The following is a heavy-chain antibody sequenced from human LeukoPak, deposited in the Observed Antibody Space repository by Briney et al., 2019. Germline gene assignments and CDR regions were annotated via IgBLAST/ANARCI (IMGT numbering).Heavy chain of an antibody. Sequence: AGGSLRLSCTASGFTFTSYALSWVRQAPGEGLEWVSALSGSRTTTYYADSVKGRFTISRDNSKNTLFLQMNSLRVEDTAVYYCVRPYSSSWSIDYWGQGTLVTVSS. V-gene: IGHV3-23*01. J-gene: IGHJ4*02. CDR1: GFTFTSYA. CDR3: VRPYSSSWSIDY. CDR2: LSGSRTTT. D-gene: IGHD6-13*01.